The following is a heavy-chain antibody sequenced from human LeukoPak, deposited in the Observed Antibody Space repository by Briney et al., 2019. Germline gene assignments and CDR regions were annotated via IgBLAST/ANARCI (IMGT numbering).Heavy chain of an antibody. CDR1: GFTFDDYG. J-gene: IGHJ4*02. D-gene: IGHD6-13*01. CDR2: INWNGGST. CDR3: AREMKAIAAAGSFDY. V-gene: IGHV3-20*04. Sequence: GGSLRLSCAAAGFTFDDYGMSWVRQAPGKWLEWVSGINWNGGSTGYADSVKGRFTISRDNAKNSLYLQMNSLRAEDTALYYCAREMKAIAAAGSFDYWGQGTLVTVSS.